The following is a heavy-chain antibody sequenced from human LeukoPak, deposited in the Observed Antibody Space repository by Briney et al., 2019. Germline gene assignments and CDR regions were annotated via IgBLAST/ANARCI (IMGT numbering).Heavy chain of an antibody. CDR2: ISAYNGNT. V-gene: IGHV1-18*01. CDR3: ASSVSLGILVDSYAFDI. D-gene: IGHD2-21*01. J-gene: IGHJ3*02. CDR1: GYTFTSYG. Sequence: AAVTVSCKDSGYTFTSYGISGVRQAPGQGLEWMGWISAYNGNTNYPQKLQGRLTITTDTSTSTAYMELRTLISDDTAVYYCASSVSLGILVDSYAFDIWGQGTMVTVSS.